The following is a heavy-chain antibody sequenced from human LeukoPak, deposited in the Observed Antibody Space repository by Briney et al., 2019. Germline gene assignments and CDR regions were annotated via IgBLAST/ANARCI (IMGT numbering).Heavy chain of an antibody. CDR1: GFTFSSYA. CDR2: ISYDGSNK. Sequence: GGSLRLSCAASGFTFSSYAMHWVRQAPGKGLEWVAVISYDGSNKYYADSVKGRFTISRDNSKNTLYLQMNSVRAEDTAVYYCARDPEYSERYYFDYWGQGTLVTASS. J-gene: IGHJ4*02. V-gene: IGHV3-30*01. CDR3: ARDPEYSERYYFDY. D-gene: IGHD1-26*01.